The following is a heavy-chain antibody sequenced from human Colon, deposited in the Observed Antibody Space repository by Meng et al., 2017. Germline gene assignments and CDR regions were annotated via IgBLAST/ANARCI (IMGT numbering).Heavy chain of an antibody. V-gene: IGHV3-7*01. CDR3: TRRLGGAGSGYFDY. Sequence: GGSLRLSCAASGFTFSSYWMSWVRQAPGKGLEWVANINQDGSEKCYVGSVKGRFTISRDNAKNTLYLQKNSLRAEDTAVYYCTRRLGGAGSGYFDYWGQGTLVTVSS. D-gene: IGHD2-15*01. CDR2: INQDGSEK. CDR1: GFTFSSYW. J-gene: IGHJ4*02.